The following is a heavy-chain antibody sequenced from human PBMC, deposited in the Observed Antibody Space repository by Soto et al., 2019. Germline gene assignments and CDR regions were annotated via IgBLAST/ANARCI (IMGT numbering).Heavy chain of an antibody. D-gene: IGHD3-10*01. CDR3: AKDQEGSGSHWLGYNYYGMDV. J-gene: IGHJ6*02. Sequence: LRLSCEASGFTISDYYMSWIRQAPGKGLEWVSYISSVGTITYYADSVKGRFSISMDNAKNSLYLQMNSLRAEDTAVYFCAKDQEGSGSHWLGYNYYGMDVWGQGTTVTVSS. V-gene: IGHV3-11*01. CDR2: ISSVGTIT. CDR1: GFTISDYY.